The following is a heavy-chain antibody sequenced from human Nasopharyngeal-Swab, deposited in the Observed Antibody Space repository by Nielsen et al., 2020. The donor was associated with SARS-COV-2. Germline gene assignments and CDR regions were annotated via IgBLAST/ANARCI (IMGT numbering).Heavy chain of an antibody. CDR2: IATNTYGGTA. Sequence: LSLTCKPSGFPLAPYALTWVRQAPGGGLEWLGFIATNTYGGTAKYAASVRDRFSISRDDSRNVAYLPMDRLTLDDTALYHCVRGQKAFDVWGQGAMVTVSS. V-gene: IGHV3-49*02. CDR1: GFPLAPYA. CDR3: VRGQKAFDV. J-gene: IGHJ3*01.